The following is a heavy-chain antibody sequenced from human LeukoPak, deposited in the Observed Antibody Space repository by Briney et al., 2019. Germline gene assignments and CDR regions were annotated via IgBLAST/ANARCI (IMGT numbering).Heavy chain of an antibody. D-gene: IGHD3-10*01. J-gene: IGHJ4*02. CDR2: ISYSGTT. V-gene: IGHV4-39*02. Sequence: SETLSLTCTVSSASISSSPYYWAWIRQSPGEGLEWIGTISYSGTTYFNPSHMSRVSISVDTSKNHFSLKLSSVTAADTAVYYCARRREYYYGSGSDIDYWGQGTLVTVSS. CDR1: SASISSSPYY. CDR3: ARRREYYYGSGSDIDY.